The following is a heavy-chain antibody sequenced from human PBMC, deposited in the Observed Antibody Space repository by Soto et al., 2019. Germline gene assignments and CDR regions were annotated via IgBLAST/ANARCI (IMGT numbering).Heavy chain of an antibody. CDR1: GYTFTSYD. V-gene: IGHV1-8*01. D-gene: IGHD3-3*01. Sequence: ASVKVSCKASGYTFTSYDINWVRQATGQGLEWMGWMNPNSGNTGYAQKFQGRVTMTRNTSISTAYMELSSLRSEDTAVYYCARGSYRYDFWSGSLPGDFDYWGQGTLVTVSS. CDR3: ARGSYRYDFWSGSLPGDFDY. CDR2: MNPNSGNT. J-gene: IGHJ4*02.